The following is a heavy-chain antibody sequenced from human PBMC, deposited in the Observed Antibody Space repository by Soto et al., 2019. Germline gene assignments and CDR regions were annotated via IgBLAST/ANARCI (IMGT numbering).Heavy chain of an antibody. CDR1: GGSISSDGYS. D-gene: IGHD6-19*01. CDR3: ARLSGDDSSGWNPAPFFDY. CDR2: IYHSGST. Sequence: PSETLSLTCAVSGGSISSDGYSWSWIRQPPGKGLEWIGYIYHSGSTYYNPSLKSRATISVDRSKNQFSLKLSSVTAADTAVYYCARLSGDDSSGWNPAPFFDYWGQGTLVTVSS. J-gene: IGHJ4*02. V-gene: IGHV4-30-2*01.